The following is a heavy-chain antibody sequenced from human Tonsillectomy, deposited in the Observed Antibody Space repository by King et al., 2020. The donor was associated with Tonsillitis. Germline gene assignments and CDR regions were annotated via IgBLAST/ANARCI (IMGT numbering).Heavy chain of an antibody. V-gene: IGHV3-33*01. CDR1: GFTFSSYG. CDR3: ARAPPAAPRSYYYYGMDV. CDR2: IWYDGSTI. Sequence: VQLVESGGGVVQPGRSLRLSCAASGFTFSSYGMHWVRQAPGKGLEWVAVIWYDGSTIYYVDSVKGRFTISRDTSKNTPFLQMNSLRAEDKGVYYCARAPPAAPRSYYYYGMDVWGQGTTVTVSS. D-gene: IGHD2-2*01. J-gene: IGHJ6*02.